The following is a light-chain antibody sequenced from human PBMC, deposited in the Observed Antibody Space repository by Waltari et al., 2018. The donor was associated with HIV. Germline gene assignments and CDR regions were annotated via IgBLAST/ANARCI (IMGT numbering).Light chain of an antibody. CDR2: RND. CDR3: ATWDDRLSAWL. Sequence: QSQLTQPPSISGAPGQRVAISCSGTSSNIGANFVYWYPQFPGIAPRLLIYRNDHRPSGIPDRVSSSKSGTSASLAISGLRAEDEADYYCATWDDRLSAWLFGGGTKLTVL. V-gene: IGLV1-47*01. J-gene: IGLJ2*01. CDR1: SSNIGANF.